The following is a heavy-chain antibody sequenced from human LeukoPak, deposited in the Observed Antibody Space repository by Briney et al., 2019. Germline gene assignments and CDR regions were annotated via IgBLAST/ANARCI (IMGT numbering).Heavy chain of an antibody. CDR2: IYHSGST. CDR3: AKHAGNCGGARYHPDAFAI. Sequence: SETLSLTCAVSGYSISSGYYWGWIGQPPGKGLEWIWSIYHSGSTYYNPSLKSRVTISVDTSKNQFSLKLSSVTAADNAVYYCAKHAGNCGGARYHPDAFAIWGQNTRVTVSS. J-gene: IGHJ3*02. CDR1: GYSISSGYY. V-gene: IGHV4-38-2*01. D-gene: IGHD2-21*01.